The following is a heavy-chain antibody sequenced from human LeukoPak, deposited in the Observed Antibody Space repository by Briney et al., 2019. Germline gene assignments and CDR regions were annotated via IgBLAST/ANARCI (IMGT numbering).Heavy chain of an antibody. V-gene: IGHV3-23*01. CDR3: AKDYGYSYGLGFDY. D-gene: IGHD5-18*01. CDR2: ISGSGGST. J-gene: IGHJ4*02. Sequence: GASLRLSCAASGFTFSSYAMSWVRQAPGKGLEWVSAISGSGGSTYYADSVKGRFTISRDNSKNTLYLQMNSLRAEDTAVYYCAKDYGYSYGLGFDYWGQGTLVTVSS. CDR1: GFTFSSYA.